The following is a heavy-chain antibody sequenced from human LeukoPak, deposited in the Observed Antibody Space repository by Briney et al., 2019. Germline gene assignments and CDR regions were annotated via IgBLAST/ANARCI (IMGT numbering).Heavy chain of an antibody. CDR1: GGSISSYY. CDR2: IYYSGST. CDR3: ARDRGIDYYGSGSYYRHYYYYMDV. D-gene: IGHD3-10*01. V-gene: IGHV4-59*12. Sequence: SETLSLTCTVSGGSISSYYWSWIRQPPGKGLEWIGYIYYSGSTNYKPSLKSRVTISVDTSKNQFSLKLSSVTAADTAVYYCARDRGIDYYGSGSYYRHYYYYMDVWGKGTTVTVSS. J-gene: IGHJ6*03.